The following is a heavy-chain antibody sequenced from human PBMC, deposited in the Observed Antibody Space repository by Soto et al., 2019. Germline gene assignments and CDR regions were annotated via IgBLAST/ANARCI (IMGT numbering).Heavy chain of an antibody. D-gene: IGHD2-21*02. J-gene: IGHJ3*02. CDR1: GGSISSGGYY. CDR3: ARFLTSPDAFDI. CDR2: IYYRGST. V-gene: IGHV4-31*03. Sequence: QVQLQESGPGLVKPSQTLSLTCTVSGGSISSGGYYWSWIRQHPGKGLEWIGYIYYRGSTYYNTSLKSRVTISVDTSKDQFSLKLSSVTAADTAVYYCARFLTSPDAFDIWGQGTMVTVSS.